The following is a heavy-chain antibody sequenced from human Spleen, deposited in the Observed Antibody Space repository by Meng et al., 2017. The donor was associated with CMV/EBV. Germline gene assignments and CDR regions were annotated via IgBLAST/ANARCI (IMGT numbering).Heavy chain of an antibody. V-gene: IGHV1-18*03. D-gene: IGHD6-19*01. J-gene: IGHJ4*02. CDR3: ARENPRWLAVDY. CDR2: ISPYNGKT. CDR1: GYTFINYD. Sequence: ASVKVSGKASGYTFINYDISWVRQAPGQGLEWMGWISPYNGKTNYAQNLQGRLTMTTDTSTSTAYMELRSLRSDDMAVYYCARENPRWLAVDYWGQGTLVTVSS.